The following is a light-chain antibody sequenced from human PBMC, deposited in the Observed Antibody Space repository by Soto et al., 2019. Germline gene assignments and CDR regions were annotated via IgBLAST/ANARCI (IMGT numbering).Light chain of an antibody. J-gene: IGKJ1*01. CDR1: QSVSSNY. Sequence: EIVLTQSPGTLSLSPGERATLSCRASQSVSSNYLAWYQQKPGQAPRLLVHGASSRATGIPDRFSGSGSGTDFTLTISRLEPEDFAVYYCQQYGSSPWTFGRGTKVAIK. CDR2: GAS. V-gene: IGKV3-20*01. CDR3: QQYGSSPWT.